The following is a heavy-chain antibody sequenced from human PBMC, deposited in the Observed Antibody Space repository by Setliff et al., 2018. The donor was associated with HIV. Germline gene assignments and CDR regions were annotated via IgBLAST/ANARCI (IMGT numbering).Heavy chain of an antibody. CDR2: ISYRGTT. CDR1: GGSINSGDYF. D-gene: IGHD4-4*01. CDR3: ARLQKLDDIYYLDD. J-gene: IGHJ4*02. V-gene: IGHV4-31*03. Sequence: SSETLSLTCTVSGGSINSGDYFWSWIRQHPGKGLEWIGYISYRGTTYYNPSFKSRVTMSMDTSKNQVSLKLTSVTAADTAVHFCARLQKLDDIYYLDDWGQGTLVTVSS.